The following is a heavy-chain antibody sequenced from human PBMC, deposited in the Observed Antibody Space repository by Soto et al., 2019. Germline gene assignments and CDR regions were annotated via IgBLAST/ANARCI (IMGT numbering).Heavy chain of an antibody. V-gene: IGHV1-18*01. CDR3: ARLDSSAPDSEY. D-gene: IGHD3-22*01. J-gene: IGHJ4*02. Sequence: QVQLVQSGAEAKKPGTSVKVSCKASGYTFTSYGISWVRQAPGQGLEWMGWISAYNGNTNYAQKLQGRVTMTTDTSTSTAYMELRSLTSDDTAVYFCARLDSSAPDSEYWGQGTLVTVSS. CDR2: ISAYNGNT. CDR1: GYTFTSYG.